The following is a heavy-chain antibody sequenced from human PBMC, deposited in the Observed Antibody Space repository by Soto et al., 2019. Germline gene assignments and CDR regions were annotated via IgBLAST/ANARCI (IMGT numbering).Heavy chain of an antibody. CDR3: GLPYYYYSSGSQDYYYYGMDV. Sequence: SETLSLTCTVSGDSISSYYWSWIRQPPGKGLEWIGNIYYSGSTNYNPSLKSRVTISVETSKNQFSLNLSSVTAADTAVFYCGLPYYYYSSGSQDYYYYGMDVWGQGTTVTVSS. V-gene: IGHV4-59*01. CDR2: IYYSGST. CDR1: GDSISSYY. D-gene: IGHD3-22*01. J-gene: IGHJ6*02.